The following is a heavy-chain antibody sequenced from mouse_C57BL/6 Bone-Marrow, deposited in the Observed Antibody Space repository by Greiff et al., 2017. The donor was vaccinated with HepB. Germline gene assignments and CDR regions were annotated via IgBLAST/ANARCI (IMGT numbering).Heavy chain of an antibody. CDR2: IYPRSGNT. CDR3: SLSYYGSSYWYFDV. D-gene: IGHD1-1*01. CDR1: GYTFTSYG. J-gene: IGHJ1*03. V-gene: IGHV1-81*01. Sequence: QVQLKESGAELARPGASVKLSCKASGYTFTSYGISWVKQRTGQGLEWIGEIYPRSGNTYYNEKFKGKATLTADKSSSTAYMELRSLTSEDSAVYFCSLSYYGSSYWYFDVWGTGTTVTVSS.